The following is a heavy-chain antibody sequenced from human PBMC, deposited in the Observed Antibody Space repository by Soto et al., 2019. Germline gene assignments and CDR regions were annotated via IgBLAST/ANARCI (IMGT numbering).Heavy chain of an antibody. D-gene: IGHD1-26*01. Sequence: QVQLVESGGGVVQPGRSLRLSCGASGFKFSTYGMHWVRQAPGKGLEWVAVISYDGNNKDYADSVKGRFTISRGNSKNTSYLQMNSLRPEDTAVYYCAKGLVGYVFGVQDYDFGMDVWGQGPTVAVSS. CDR1: GFKFSTYG. CDR3: AKGLVGYVFGVQDYDFGMDV. CDR2: ISYDGNNK. J-gene: IGHJ6*02. V-gene: IGHV3-30*18.